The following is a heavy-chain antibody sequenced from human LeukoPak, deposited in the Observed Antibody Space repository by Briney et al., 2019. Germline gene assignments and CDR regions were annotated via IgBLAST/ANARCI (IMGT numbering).Heavy chain of an antibody. J-gene: IGHJ5*02. D-gene: IGHD2-15*01. CDR3: ARTLGYCSGGSCYFNWFDP. CDR2: IYYSGST. V-gene: IGHV4-39*07. Sequence: PSETLSLTCTVSGGSISSSSYYWGWIRQSPGKGLEWIGSIYYSGSTNYNPSLKSRVTISVDTSKNQFSLKLSSVTAADTAVYYCARTLGYCSGGSCYFNWFDPWGQGTLVTVSS. CDR1: GGSISSSSYY.